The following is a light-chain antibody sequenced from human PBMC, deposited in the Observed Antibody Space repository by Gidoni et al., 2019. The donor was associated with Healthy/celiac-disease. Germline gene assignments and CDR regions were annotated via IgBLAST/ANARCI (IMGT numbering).Light chain of an antibody. CDR1: QDISSY. V-gene: IGKV1-9*01. J-gene: IGKJ2*01. Sequence: DIEMTQSPSCLSASVGDRVTITCRASQDISSYVGWYQQKPGKAPELLIYAASILQSGVPSMFSGRGSGTEFTLTISSLQPADFATYYCQQLNSYAFGQGTKVDSK. CDR2: AAS. CDR3: QQLNSYA.